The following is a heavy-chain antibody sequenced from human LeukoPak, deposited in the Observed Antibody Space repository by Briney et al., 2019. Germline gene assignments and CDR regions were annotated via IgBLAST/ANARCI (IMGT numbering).Heavy chain of an antibody. J-gene: IGHJ4*02. CDR3: ARAGTVEMTPLDY. D-gene: IGHD5-24*01. V-gene: IGHV1-69*04. CDR1: GGTFSSYA. Sequence: ASVKVSCKASGGTFSSYAISWVRQAPGQGLEWMGRIIPILGIANYAQKFQGRVTITADKSTSTAYMELSRLRSDDTAVYYCARAGTVEMTPLDYWGQGTLVTVSP. CDR2: IIPILGIA.